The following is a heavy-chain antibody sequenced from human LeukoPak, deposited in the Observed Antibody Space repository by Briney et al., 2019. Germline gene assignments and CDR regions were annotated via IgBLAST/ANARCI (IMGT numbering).Heavy chain of an antibody. Sequence: GGSLRLSCAVSGFTFSNHWMNWVRQAPGKGLEWVANINQDGSEKNYVDSVKGRFTISRDNAKNSLYLQMNSLGAEDTAVYYCASDVGNYGYVADYWGQGTLVTVSS. CDR2: INQDGSEK. J-gene: IGHJ4*02. V-gene: IGHV3-7*01. CDR1: GFTFSNHW. CDR3: ASDVGNYGYVADY. D-gene: IGHD3-10*01.